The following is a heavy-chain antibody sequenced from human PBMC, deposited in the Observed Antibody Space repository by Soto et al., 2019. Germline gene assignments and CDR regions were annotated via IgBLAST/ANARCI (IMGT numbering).Heavy chain of an antibody. CDR2: IYYSGST. J-gene: IGHJ4*02. CDR3: AREARERAIFGVVIRLDY. Sequence: SETLSLTCTVSGCSISSSSYYGGWIRQPPGKGLEWIGSIYYSGSTYYNPSLKSRVTISVDTSKNQFSLKLSSVTAADTAVYYCAREARERAIFGVVIRLDYWGQGTLVTVSS. D-gene: IGHD3-3*01. V-gene: IGHV4-39*01. CDR1: GCSISSSSYY.